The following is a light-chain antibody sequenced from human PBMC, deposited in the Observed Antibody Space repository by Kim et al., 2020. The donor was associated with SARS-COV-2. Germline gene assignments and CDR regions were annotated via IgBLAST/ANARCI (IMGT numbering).Light chain of an antibody. V-gene: IGLV3-21*04. CDR1: NIGSKS. CDR3: QVWDSSSDHPNWV. Sequence: GKTARITGGENNIGSKSVHWYQQKPGQAPVLVIFYDSDRPSGIPERFSGSNSGNTATLTISRVEAGDEADYYCQVWDSSSDHPNWVFGGGTQLTVL. CDR2: YDS. J-gene: IGLJ3*02.